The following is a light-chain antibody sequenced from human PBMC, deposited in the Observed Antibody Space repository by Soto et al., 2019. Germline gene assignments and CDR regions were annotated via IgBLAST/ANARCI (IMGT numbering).Light chain of an antibody. Sequence: DIQMTQSPSSPSASVGDRVTITCRASQSISTYLNWYQQKPGRAPKLLISAASSLQSGVPLRFSGSGSGTDFTLTISSLQPEDFATYYCQQSYSITFGQGTRLEIK. CDR1: QSISTY. V-gene: IGKV1-39*01. CDR2: AAS. J-gene: IGKJ5*01. CDR3: QQSYSIT.